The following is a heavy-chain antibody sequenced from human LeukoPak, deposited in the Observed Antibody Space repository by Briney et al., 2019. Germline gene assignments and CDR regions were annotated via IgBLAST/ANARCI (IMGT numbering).Heavy chain of an antibody. CDR1: GFTSSNYW. CDR2: ISGDGITT. CDR3: ARGFYGSGNS. J-gene: IGHJ4*01. Sequence: PGASLRLSCAASGFTSSNYWMYWVRQAPGRGPLWVSRISGDGITTYYAGSVKGRFTISRDNAKNTLYLQMHSPRAEDSAVYYCARGFYGSGNSWGHGTLVTVSS. V-gene: IGHV3-74*01. D-gene: IGHD3-10*01.